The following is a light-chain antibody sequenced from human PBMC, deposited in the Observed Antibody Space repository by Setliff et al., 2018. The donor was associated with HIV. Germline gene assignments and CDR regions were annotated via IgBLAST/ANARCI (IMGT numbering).Light chain of an antibody. J-gene: IGLJ2*01. CDR3: LLSYNGARV. CDR2: ETS. CDR1: SGPVTSGHY. Sequence: AVVTQAPSLTVSPGGTATLTCGASSGPVTSGHYPYWLQQKPGQAPKTLIYETSKKHSWTPARFSGSLLGGEAILTLSGAQPEDEADYYCLLSYNGARVFGGGTKVTVL. V-gene: IGLV7-46*01.